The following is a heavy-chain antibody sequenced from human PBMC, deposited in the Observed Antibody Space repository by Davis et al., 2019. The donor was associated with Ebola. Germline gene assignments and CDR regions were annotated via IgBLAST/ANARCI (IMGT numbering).Heavy chain of an antibody. Sequence: GGSLRLSCAASGFTFSSYSMNWVRQAPGKGLEWVSSISSSSSYIYYADSVKGRFTISRDTSKNTQYLQMNSLRAEDTAVYYCARDTYYYGSGSYMYGMDVWGKGTSVTVSS. CDR2: ISSSSSYI. V-gene: IGHV3-21*01. CDR1: GFTFSSYS. J-gene: IGHJ6*04. D-gene: IGHD3-10*01. CDR3: ARDTYYYGSGSYMYGMDV.